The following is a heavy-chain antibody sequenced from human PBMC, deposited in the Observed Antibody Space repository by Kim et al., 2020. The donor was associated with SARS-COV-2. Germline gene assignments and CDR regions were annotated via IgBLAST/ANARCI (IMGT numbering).Heavy chain of an antibody. CDR3: ARLPTGCVSDKFDS. D-gene: IGHD3-16*01. V-gene: IGHV3-74*01. J-gene: IGHJ4*02. Sequence: DSEKSRFTISRDNAKNTLYLQMNSLRSEDMAVYYCARLPTGCVSDKFDSWGQGTLVTVSS.